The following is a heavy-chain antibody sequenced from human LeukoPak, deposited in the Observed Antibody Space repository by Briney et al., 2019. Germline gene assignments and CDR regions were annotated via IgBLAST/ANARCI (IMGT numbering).Heavy chain of an antibody. CDR1: GYTFTGYY. D-gene: IGHD4-11*01. J-gene: IGHJ4*02. V-gene: IGHV1-2*02. CDR2: INPNSGGT. Sequence: ASVKVSCKASGYTFTGYYMYWVRQAPRQGVEWMGWINPNSGGTMYAQKLQGRVTMTRDTSINTAYMELSTLRSDDTAVYYCARRVGGGTTVTMDYWGQGTLVTVSS. CDR3: ARRVGGGTTVTMDY.